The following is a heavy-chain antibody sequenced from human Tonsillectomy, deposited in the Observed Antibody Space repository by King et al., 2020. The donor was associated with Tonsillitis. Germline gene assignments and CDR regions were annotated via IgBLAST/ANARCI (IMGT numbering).Heavy chain of an antibody. CDR1: GGSISSYY. D-gene: IGHD4-17*01. J-gene: IGHJ4*02. Sequence: VQLQESGPGLVKPSETLSLTCTVSGGSISSYYWSWIRQPAGKGLGWIGRIYTSGSTNYNPSLKSRVTMSVDKSKNQFSLKLNSVTAADTAVYYCARDGMTTMTTFFDFWGQGTLVTVSS. CDR2: IYTSGST. CDR3: ARDGMTTMTTFFDF. V-gene: IGHV4-4*07.